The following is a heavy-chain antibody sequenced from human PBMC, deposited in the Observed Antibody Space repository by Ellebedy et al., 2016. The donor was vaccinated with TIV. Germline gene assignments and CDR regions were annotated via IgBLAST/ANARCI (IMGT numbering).Heavy chain of an antibody. Sequence: GESLKISCAASGFTFSSYSMNWVRQAPGKGLEWVSSISSSSSYIYYADSVKGRFTISRDNAKNSLYLQMNSLRAEDTAVYYCAGSGSYHLFLFDYWGQGTLVTVSS. CDR3: AGSGSYHLFLFDY. CDR1: GFTFSSYS. CDR2: ISSSSSYI. D-gene: IGHD1-26*01. J-gene: IGHJ4*02. V-gene: IGHV3-21*01.